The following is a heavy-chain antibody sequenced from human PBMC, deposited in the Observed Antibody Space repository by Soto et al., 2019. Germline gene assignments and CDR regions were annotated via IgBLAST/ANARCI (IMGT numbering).Heavy chain of an antibody. CDR3: ARHSVSLYYYYYYMDV. CDR2: IYYSGST. V-gene: IGHV4-39*01. D-gene: IGHD2-8*01. J-gene: IGHJ6*03. Sequence: SETLSLTCTVSGGSISSSSYYWGWIRQPPGKGLEWIGSIYYSGSTYYNPSLKSRVTISVDTSKNQFSLKLSSVTAADTAVYYCARHSVSLYYYYYYMDVWGKGTTVTVSS. CDR1: GGSISSSSYY.